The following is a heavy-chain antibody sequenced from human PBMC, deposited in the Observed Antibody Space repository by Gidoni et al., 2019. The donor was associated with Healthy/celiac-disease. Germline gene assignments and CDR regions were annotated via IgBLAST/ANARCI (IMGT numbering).Heavy chain of an antibody. D-gene: IGHD6-19*01. V-gene: IGHV3-30-3*01. CDR1: GFTFSSYA. Sequence: QVQLVESGGGVVQPGRPLRLSCAASGFTFSSYAMHWVRQAPGKGLEWVAVISYDGSNKYYADSVKGRFTISRDNSKNTLYLQMNSLRAEDTAVYYCARDPIAVAGNYYYMDVWGKGTTVTVSS. CDR2: ISYDGSNK. CDR3: ARDPIAVAGNYYYMDV. J-gene: IGHJ6*03.